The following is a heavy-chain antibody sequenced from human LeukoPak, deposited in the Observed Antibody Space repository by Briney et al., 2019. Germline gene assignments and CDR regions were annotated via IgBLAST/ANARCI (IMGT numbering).Heavy chain of an antibody. Sequence: ASVKVSCKASGYTFTSYYMHWVRQAAGQGREWRGIINPSGGSTCYAQKFQGRVTMTRDTSTSTVYMELSSLRSEDTAVYYCARAVGATTPRYYYYMDVWGKGTTVTISS. V-gene: IGHV1-46*01. CDR3: ARAVGATTPRYYYYMDV. D-gene: IGHD1-26*01. CDR1: GYTFTSYY. CDR2: INPSGGST. J-gene: IGHJ6*03.